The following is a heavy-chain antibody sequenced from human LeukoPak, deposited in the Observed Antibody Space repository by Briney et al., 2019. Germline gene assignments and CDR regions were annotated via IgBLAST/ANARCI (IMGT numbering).Heavy chain of an antibody. J-gene: IGHJ6*04. Sequence: GGSLRLSCAASGFTFSSYEMNWVRQAPGKGLQWVSYISSSGSTIYYADSVKGRFTISRDNAKNSLYLQMNSLRAEDTAVYYCARAYYYYGMDVWGKGTTVTVSS. CDR3: ARAYYYYGMDV. CDR2: ISSSGSTI. CDR1: GFTFSSYE. V-gene: IGHV3-48*03.